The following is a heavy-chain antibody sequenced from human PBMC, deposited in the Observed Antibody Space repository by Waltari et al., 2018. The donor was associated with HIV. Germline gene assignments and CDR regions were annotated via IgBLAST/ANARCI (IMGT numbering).Heavy chain of an antibody. J-gene: IGHJ4*02. CDR2: INPDKGET. CDR1: GYIFATYS. CDR3: ARSPAIYFSGSGNHPLFCDF. D-gene: IGHD3-10*01. Sequence: QAQLVQSGAEVKKPGASVKVSCKTSGYIFATYSISWIRKTPGQGLEWMGWINPDKGETKYPQKFRGRVTLTTDTSTTTAYMEVTSLRSDDAAVYYCARSPAIYFSGSGNHPLFCDFWGQGTLVTVSS. V-gene: IGHV1-18*01.